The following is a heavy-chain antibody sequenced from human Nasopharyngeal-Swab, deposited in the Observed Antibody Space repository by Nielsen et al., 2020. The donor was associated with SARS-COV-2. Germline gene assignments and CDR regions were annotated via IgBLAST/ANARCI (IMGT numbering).Heavy chain of an antibody. Sequence: GASLKISCAASGFTFSSYWMSWVRQAPGKRLEWVANIKQDGSEKYYVDSVKGRFTISRDNAKNSLYLQMNSLRAEDTAVYYCASTSGYGLNWFDPWGQGTLVTVSS. CDR1: GFTFSSYW. J-gene: IGHJ5*02. V-gene: IGHV3-7*01. CDR3: ASTSGYGLNWFDP. D-gene: IGHD5-12*01. CDR2: IKQDGSEK.